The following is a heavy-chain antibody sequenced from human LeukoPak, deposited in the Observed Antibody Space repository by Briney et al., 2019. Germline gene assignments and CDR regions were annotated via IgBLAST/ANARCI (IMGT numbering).Heavy chain of an antibody. D-gene: IGHD6-13*01. J-gene: IGHJ4*02. CDR2: ISYDGSNK. Sequence: GGSLRLSCAASGFTFSSYGMHWVRQAPGKGLEWVAVISYDGSNKYYADSVKGRFTISRDNSKNTLYLQMNSLRAEDTAVYYCAKDGQQLTPQTYYYDYWGQGTLVTVSS. V-gene: IGHV3-30*18. CDR1: GFTFSSYG. CDR3: AKDGQQLTPQTYYYDY.